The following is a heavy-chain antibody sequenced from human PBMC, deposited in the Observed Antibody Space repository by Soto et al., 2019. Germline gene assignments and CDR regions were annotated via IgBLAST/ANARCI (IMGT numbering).Heavy chain of an antibody. CDR3: AREALDIVVVPASEHLYYYYGMDV. CDR2: IYHSGST. J-gene: IGHJ6*02. Sequence: SETLSLTCAVSGYSISSGYYWGWIRQPPGKGLEWIGSIYHSGSTYYNPSLKSRVTISVDTSKNQFSLKLSSVTAADTAVYYCAREALDIVVVPASEHLYYYYGMDVWGQGTTVTVSS. V-gene: IGHV4-38-2*01. CDR1: GYSISSGYY. D-gene: IGHD2-2*01.